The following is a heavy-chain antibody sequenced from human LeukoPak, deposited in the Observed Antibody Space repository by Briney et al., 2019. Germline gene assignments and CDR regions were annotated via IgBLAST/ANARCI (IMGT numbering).Heavy chain of an antibody. CDR2: IIPIFGTA. V-gene: IGHV1-69*13. D-gene: IGHD3-22*01. J-gene: IGHJ4*02. Sequence: ASVKVSCKASGYTFTSYFMHWVRQAPGQGLEWMGGIIPIFGTANYAQKFQGRVTITADESTSTAYMELSSLRSEDTAVYYCAREGLNYYDSSGYPPNLDYWGQGTLVTVSS. CDR3: AREGLNYYDSSGYPPNLDY. CDR1: GYTFTSYF.